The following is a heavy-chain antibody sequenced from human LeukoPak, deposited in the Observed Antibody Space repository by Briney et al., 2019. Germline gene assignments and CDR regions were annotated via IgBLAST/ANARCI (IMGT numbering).Heavy chain of an antibody. V-gene: IGHV1-2*02. Sequence: GASVKVSCKASGYTFTGYYMHWVRQAPGQGLEWMGWINPNSGGTNYAQKFQGRVTMTRDTSISTAYMELSRLRSDDTAVYYCARDNRYCIGGYCSNWFDPWGQGTLVTVSS. D-gene: IGHD2-15*01. J-gene: IGHJ5*02. CDR3: ARDNRYCIGGYCSNWFDP. CDR2: INPNSGGT. CDR1: GYTFTGYY.